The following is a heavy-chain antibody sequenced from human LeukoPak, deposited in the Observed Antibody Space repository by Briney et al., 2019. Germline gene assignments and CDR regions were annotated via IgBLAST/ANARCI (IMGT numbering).Heavy chain of an antibody. CDR1: GGSISSYY. Sequence: SETLSLTCTVSGGSISSYYWSWIRQPPGKGLEWIGYIYYSGNTNYNPSLKSRVTISVDTSKNQFSLKLSSVTAADTAVYYCARQSYYDSSGYYDSLYYYYMDVWGKGTTVTVSS. CDR3: ARQSYYDSSGYYDSLYYYYMDV. V-gene: IGHV4-59*08. J-gene: IGHJ6*03. CDR2: IYYSGNT. D-gene: IGHD3-22*01.